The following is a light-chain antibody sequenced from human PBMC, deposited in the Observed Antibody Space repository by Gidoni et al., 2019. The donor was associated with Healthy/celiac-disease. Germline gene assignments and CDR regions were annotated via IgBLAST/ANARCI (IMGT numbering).Light chain of an antibody. CDR2: MGS. J-gene: IGKJ4*01. CDR1: QSLLHSNGYNY. CDR3: MQALQTPPT. Sequence: IVMPQSPPSLPVTPGEPASIPCRSSQSLLHSNGYNYLDWYLQKPGQSPQLLIYMGSNPASGVPDRFSGSGSGTDFTLKISRVEAEDVGVYYCMQALQTPPTFGGGTKVEIK. V-gene: IGKV2-28*01.